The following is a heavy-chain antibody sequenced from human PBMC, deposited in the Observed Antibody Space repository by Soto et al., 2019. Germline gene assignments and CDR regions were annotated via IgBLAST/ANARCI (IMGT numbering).Heavy chain of an antibody. CDR3: ARAVGIAVAGTDGDLDY. V-gene: IGHV3-30-3*01. Sequence: QVQLVESGGGVVQPGRSLRLSCAASGFTFSSYAMRWVRQAPGKGLEWVAVISYDGSNKYYADSVKGRFTISRDNSKNTLYLQMNSLRAEDTAVYYCARAVGIAVAGTDGDLDYWGQGTLVTVSS. CDR1: GFTFSSYA. D-gene: IGHD6-19*01. CDR2: ISYDGSNK. J-gene: IGHJ4*02.